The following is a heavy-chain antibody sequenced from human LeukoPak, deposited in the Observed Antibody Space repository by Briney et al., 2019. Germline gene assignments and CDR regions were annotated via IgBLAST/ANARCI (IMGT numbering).Heavy chain of an antibody. D-gene: IGHD3-22*01. J-gene: IGHJ4*02. CDR2: INHSGST. V-gene: IGHV4-34*01. CDR1: GGSFSGYY. CDR3: ASTDSSGYYSYYFDY. Sequence: SETLSLTCAVYGGSFSGYYWSWIRQPPGKGLEWIGEINHSGSTNYNPSLKSRVTISVDTSKNQFSLKLSSVTAADTAVYYCASTDSSGYYSYYFDYWGQGTLVTVSS.